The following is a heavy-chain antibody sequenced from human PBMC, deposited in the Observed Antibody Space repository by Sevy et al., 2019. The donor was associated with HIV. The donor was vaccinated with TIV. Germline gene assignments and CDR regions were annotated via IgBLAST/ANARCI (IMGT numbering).Heavy chain of an antibody. CDR3: ARDHVKDGDLGDYYYFAMDL. CDR1: GFTFSDYY. CDR2: ISGSDNTI. V-gene: IGHV3-11*01. Sequence: GGSLRLSCAASGFTFSDYYMSWIRQAPGKGLEWISYISGSDNTIYYADTVKGRFTISRDHAKNSLYLQMSSLRADDTAVYYCARDHVKDGDLGDYYYFAMDLWGQGTTVTVSS. J-gene: IGHJ6*02. D-gene: IGHD4-17*01.